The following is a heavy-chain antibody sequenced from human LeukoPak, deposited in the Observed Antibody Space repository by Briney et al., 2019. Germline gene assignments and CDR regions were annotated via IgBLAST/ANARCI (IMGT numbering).Heavy chain of an antibody. CDR2: FDPEDDET. Sequence: ASVKVSCKVSGYTLTELSMHWVRQAPGKGLEWMGNFDPEDDETIYAQKFQGRVTMTEDTSTDTAYMELSSRRSEDTAVYYCAALRLGELSYHFDYWGQGTLVTVSS. CDR1: GYTLTELS. J-gene: IGHJ4*02. V-gene: IGHV1-24*01. D-gene: IGHD3-16*02. CDR3: AALRLGELSYHFDY.